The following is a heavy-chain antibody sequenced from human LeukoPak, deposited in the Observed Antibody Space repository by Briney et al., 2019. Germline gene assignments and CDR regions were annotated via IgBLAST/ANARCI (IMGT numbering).Heavy chain of an antibody. Sequence: GSLRLSCTVSGFTFDDYAMSWVRQAPGKGLEWVGFIRSKVYGGTTEYAASVKGRFTILRDDSRSIVYPQMNSLKTEDTAVYYCTGDNGDRQGYCTGGSCFRPNWFDPWGQGTLVTVSS. J-gene: IGHJ5*02. CDR1: GFTFDDYA. V-gene: IGHV3-49*04. D-gene: IGHD2-15*01. CDR3: TGDNGDRQGYCTGGSCFRPNWFDP. CDR2: IRSKVYGGTT.